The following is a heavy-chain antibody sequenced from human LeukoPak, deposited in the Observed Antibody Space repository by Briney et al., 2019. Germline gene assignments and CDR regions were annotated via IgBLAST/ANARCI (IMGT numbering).Heavy chain of an antibody. CDR2: INWNGGST. Sequence: PGGSLRLFCAASGFTFDDYGMSWVRQAPGKGLEWVSGINWNGGSTGYADSVKGRFTISRDNAKNSLYLQMNSLRAEDTALYYCAREGPDIVVVPAAPLAYWGQGTLVTVSS. CDR3: AREGPDIVVVPAAPLAY. J-gene: IGHJ4*02. D-gene: IGHD2-2*01. V-gene: IGHV3-20*04. CDR1: GFTFDDYG.